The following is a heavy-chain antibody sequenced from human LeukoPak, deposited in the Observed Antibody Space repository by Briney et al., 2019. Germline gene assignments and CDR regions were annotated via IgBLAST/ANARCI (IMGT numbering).Heavy chain of an antibody. CDR1: GFTFSSYW. Sequence: GGSLRLSCAASGFTFSSYWMHWVRQAPGKGLVWVSRINSDGSSTSYADSVKGRFTISRDNSKNTLYLQMNSLKAEDTALYYCAKSSNEWELNSFDYWGQGTLVPVSS. CDR2: INSDGSST. D-gene: IGHD1-26*01. CDR3: AKSSNEWELNSFDY. V-gene: IGHV3-74*01. J-gene: IGHJ4*02.